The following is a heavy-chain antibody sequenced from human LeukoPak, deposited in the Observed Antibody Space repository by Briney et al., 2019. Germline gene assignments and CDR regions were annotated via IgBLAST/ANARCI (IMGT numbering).Heavy chain of an antibody. D-gene: IGHD1-14*01. CDR1: GDSISSSSYY. CDR3: ASTKYRTFDY. J-gene: IGHJ4*02. V-gene: IGHV4-39*01. Sequence: SETLSLTCTVSGDSISSSSYYWGWIRQPPGKGLEWIGSFSYSGGTSYNPSLKSRVAISVDTSKNQFSLKVSSVTAADTAVYYCASTKYRTFDYWGQGTLVTVSS. CDR2: FSYSGGT.